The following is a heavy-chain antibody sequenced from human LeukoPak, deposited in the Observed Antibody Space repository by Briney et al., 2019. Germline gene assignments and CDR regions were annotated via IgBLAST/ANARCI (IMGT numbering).Heavy chain of an antibody. Sequence: GGSLRLSCAASGFTFDDYGMSWVPQAPGKGLEWVSGNNWNGGSTGYADSVKDRFTISRDNAKNSLHLQLNSLRAEDTALYYCARYPTYYYDSSGYKEGSYFDYWGQGTLVTVSS. D-gene: IGHD3-22*01. CDR2: NNWNGGST. J-gene: IGHJ4*02. CDR1: GFTFDDYG. CDR3: ARYPTYYYDSSGYKEGSYFDY. V-gene: IGHV3-20*04.